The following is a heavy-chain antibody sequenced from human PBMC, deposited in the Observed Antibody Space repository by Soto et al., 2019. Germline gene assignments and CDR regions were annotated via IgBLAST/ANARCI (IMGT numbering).Heavy chain of an antibody. CDR1: GYTFTTHN. Sequence: ASVKVSCKASGYTFTTHNINWVRQDTGQGLEGMGWMNPNSGTTGYEKKFQDRLTLTRDTPKTTAYKEHSSWTSDDAAVYFYWRYGVAAAYWGQGTQVTVSS. CDR2: MNPNSGTT. CDR3: WRYGVAAAY. V-gene: IGHV1-8*02. D-gene: IGHD2-8*01. J-gene: IGHJ4*01.